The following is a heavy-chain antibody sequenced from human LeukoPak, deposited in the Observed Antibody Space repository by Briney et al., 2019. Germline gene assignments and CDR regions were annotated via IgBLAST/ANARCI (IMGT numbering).Heavy chain of an antibody. Sequence: GGPLRLSCAASGFIFDDYAMHWVRQAPGKGLEWVSGISWNSGTIGYADSVKGRFTISRDNAKNSLFLQMNSLRPEDMALYYCAKDVSLGYCSGGSCSAHFDYWGQGTLVTVSS. CDR2: ISWNSGTI. J-gene: IGHJ4*02. V-gene: IGHV3-9*03. D-gene: IGHD2-15*01. CDR1: GFIFDDYA. CDR3: AKDVSLGYCSGGSCSAHFDY.